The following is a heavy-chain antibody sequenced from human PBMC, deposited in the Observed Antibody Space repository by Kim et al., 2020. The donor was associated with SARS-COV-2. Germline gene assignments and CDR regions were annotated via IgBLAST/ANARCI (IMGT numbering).Heavy chain of an antibody. V-gene: IGHV1-46*01. CDR2: INPSGGST. CDR3: AREPYYDILTGYEAAFDI. D-gene: IGHD3-9*01. CDR1: GYTFTSYY. Sequence: ASVKVSCKASGYTFTSYYMHWVRQAPGQGLEWMGIINPSGGSTSYAQKFQGRVTMTRDTSTSTVYMELSSLRSEDTAVYYWAREPYYDILTGYEAAFDIWGQGTMVTVSS. J-gene: IGHJ3*02.